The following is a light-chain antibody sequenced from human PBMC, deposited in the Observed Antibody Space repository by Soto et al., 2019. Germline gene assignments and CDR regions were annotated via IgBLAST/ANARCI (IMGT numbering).Light chain of an antibody. V-gene: IGKV3-20*01. CDR1: QSVSSTY. CDR2: GAS. J-gene: IGKJ1*01. CDR3: QQYGSSPWT. Sequence: IVLTQSPGTLSLSPGEGATLSCRASQSVSSTYVAWYQQKPGQAPRLLIYGASNRATGIPDRFSGSGSGTDFPLTINRLEPEDFAVYYCQQYGSSPWTFGQGTRVDIK.